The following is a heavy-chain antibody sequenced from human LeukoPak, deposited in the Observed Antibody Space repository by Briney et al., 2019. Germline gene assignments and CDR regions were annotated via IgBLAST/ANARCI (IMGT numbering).Heavy chain of an antibody. Sequence: SETLSLTCTVSGGSISSSSYYWGWVRQTPGKGLEWIGSIYYKGSTYYNPSLKSRVTISLDTSKNLFSPKLNSVTAADTAVYYCVRVGGSYSGGRIFDYWGQGTLVTVSS. J-gene: IGHJ4*02. CDR1: GGSISSSSYY. CDR2: IYYKGST. D-gene: IGHD1-26*01. CDR3: VRVGGSYSGGRIFDY. V-gene: IGHV4-39*07.